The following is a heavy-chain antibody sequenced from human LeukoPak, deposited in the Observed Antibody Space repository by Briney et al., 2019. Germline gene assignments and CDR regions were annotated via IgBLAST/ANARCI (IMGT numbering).Heavy chain of an antibody. CDR1: GGSISSSSYY. J-gene: IGHJ4*02. V-gene: IGHV4-39*01. CDR2: IYYSGST. CDR3: ARHGNYYDSSGLQLFDY. D-gene: IGHD3-22*01. Sequence: RSSETLSLTCTVSGGSISSSSYYWGWLRQPPGKGREWIGSIYYSGSTYYNPSLKSRVTISVDTSKNQFSLKLSSVTAADTAVYYCARHGNYYDSSGLQLFDYWGQGTLVTVSS.